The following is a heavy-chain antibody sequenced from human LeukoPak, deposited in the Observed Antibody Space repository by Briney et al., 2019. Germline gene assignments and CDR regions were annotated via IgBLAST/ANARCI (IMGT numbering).Heavy chain of an antibody. D-gene: IGHD3-3*01. CDR1: GGSISSYY. CDR3: ARDGPLYDFWSGYYRADYYYYMDV. V-gene: IGHV4-59*01. CDR2: IYYSGST. J-gene: IGHJ6*03. Sequence: SETLSLTCTVYGGSISSYYWSWIRQPPGKGLEWIGYIYYSGSTNYNPSLKSRVTISVDTSKNQFSLKLSSVTAADTAVYYCARDGPLYDFWSGYYRADYYYYMDVWGKGTTVTVS.